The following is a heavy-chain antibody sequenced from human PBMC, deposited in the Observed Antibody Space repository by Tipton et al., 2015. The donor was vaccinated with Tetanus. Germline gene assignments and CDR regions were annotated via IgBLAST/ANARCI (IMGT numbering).Heavy chain of an antibody. CDR1: GFIFSSYG. CDR2: SWYDGTDQ. Sequence: SLRLSCAASGFIFSSYGIHWVRQAPGKGLEWVAVSWYDGTDQYYADSVKGRFTLSRDNSKNTLYLEMNSLRAEDTALCYCAREADCSGGSCFSGDFDNWGQGTQVTVSS. J-gene: IGHJ4*02. CDR3: AREADCSGGSCFSGDFDN. D-gene: IGHD2-15*01. V-gene: IGHV3-33*01.